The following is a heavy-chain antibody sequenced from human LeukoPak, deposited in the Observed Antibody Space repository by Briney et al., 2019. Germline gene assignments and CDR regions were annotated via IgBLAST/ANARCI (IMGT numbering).Heavy chain of an antibody. J-gene: IGHJ4*02. V-gene: IGHV3-30*02. CDR2: IQYDGSDK. Sequence: PGGSLRLSCAASGFTFSNYGMHWVRQAPGKGLEWVSFIQYDGSDKYYADSAKGRFTISRDNSKNTLYLQMNSLRAEDTAVYYCAKDRCGSISCYWYRWGQGTLVTVSS. CDR3: AKDRCGSISCYWYR. CDR1: GFTFSNYG. D-gene: IGHD2-2*01.